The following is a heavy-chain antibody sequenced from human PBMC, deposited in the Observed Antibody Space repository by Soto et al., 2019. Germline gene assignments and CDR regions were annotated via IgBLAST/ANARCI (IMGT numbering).Heavy chain of an antibody. Sequence: PSETLSLTCAVYGGSFSGYYWSWIRQXPGKGLEWIGEINHSGSTNYNPSLKSRVTISVDTSKNQFSLKLSSVTAADTAVYYCARAKYGSGSYYGTDYWGQGTLVTVSS. J-gene: IGHJ4*02. CDR2: INHSGST. CDR3: ARAKYGSGSYYGTDY. V-gene: IGHV4-34*01. CDR1: GGSFSGYY. D-gene: IGHD3-10*01.